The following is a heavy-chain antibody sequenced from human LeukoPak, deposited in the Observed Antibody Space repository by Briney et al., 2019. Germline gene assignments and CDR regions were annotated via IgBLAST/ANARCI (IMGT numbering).Heavy chain of an antibody. J-gene: IGHJ3*02. CDR1: GYTFTSYG. CDR3: ARGNYDFWSAGPRVESDAFDI. Sequence: GASVKVSCKASGYTFTSYGISWVRQAPGQGLEWMGWISAYNGNTNYAQKLQGRVTMTTDTSTSTAYMELRSLRSDDTAVYYCARGNYDFWSAGPRVESDAFDIWGQGTMVTVSS. V-gene: IGHV1-18*01. CDR2: ISAYNGNT. D-gene: IGHD3-3*01.